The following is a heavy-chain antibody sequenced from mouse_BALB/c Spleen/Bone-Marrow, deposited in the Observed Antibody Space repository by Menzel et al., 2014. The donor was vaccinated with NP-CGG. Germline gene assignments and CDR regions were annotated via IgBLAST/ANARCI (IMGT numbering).Heavy chain of an antibody. CDR1: GFDFSRYW. Sequence: EVKLQESGGGLVQPGGSLKLSCAASGFDFSRYWMSWVRQAPGKGLEWIGEINADSSTINYTPSLKDKFIISRDNAKNTLYLQMSKVRSEDTALYYCARLNYYGNLFVWGAGTTVTVSS. CDR3: ARLNYYGNLFV. D-gene: IGHD1-1*01. V-gene: IGHV4-1*02. CDR2: INADSSTI. J-gene: IGHJ1*01.